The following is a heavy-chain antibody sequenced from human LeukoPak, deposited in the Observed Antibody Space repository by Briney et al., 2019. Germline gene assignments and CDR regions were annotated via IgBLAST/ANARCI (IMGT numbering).Heavy chain of an antibody. CDR2: IKQDGSEK. CDR3: ARVDIFGVTRRGFDY. D-gene: IGHD3-3*02. V-gene: IGHV3-7*01. Sequence: GGSLRLSCVASGFTFSNYWMSWVRQAPGKGLEWVANIKQDGSEKYYVDSVKGRFTISRDNAKNSLYLQMNSLRAEDTAVYYCARVDIFGVTRRGFDYWGQGTLVTVSS. J-gene: IGHJ4*02. CDR1: GFTFSNYW.